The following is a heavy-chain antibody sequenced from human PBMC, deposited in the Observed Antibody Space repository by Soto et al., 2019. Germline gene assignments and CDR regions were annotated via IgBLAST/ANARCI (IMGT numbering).Heavy chain of an antibody. CDR1: GFTFSSYA. Sequence: GGSLRLSCAASGFTFSSYAMSWVRQAPGKGLEWVSAISGSGGSTYYADSVKGRFTISRDNSKNTLYLQMNSLRAEDTAVYYCAKDPDSGYDWAPFDYWGQGTLVTVSS. CDR2: ISGSGGST. V-gene: IGHV3-23*01. J-gene: IGHJ4*02. D-gene: IGHD5-12*01. CDR3: AKDPDSGYDWAPFDY.